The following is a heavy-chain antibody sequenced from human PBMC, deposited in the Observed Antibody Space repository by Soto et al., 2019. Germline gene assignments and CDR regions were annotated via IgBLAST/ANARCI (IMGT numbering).Heavy chain of an antibody. Sequence: QVHLQESGPGLVNPSGTVSLTCAVSGGSISSTQWWTWVRQPPGKGLEWIGETPHSGNTSYNPSLNRCVTIPPDKSKNQLGLKVPSVTAADTAVYYCSRDANFVSEHSKFWAFDFWGQGTVVSVS. J-gene: IGHJ3*01. CDR3: SRDANFVSEHSKFWAFDF. CDR2: TPHSGNT. V-gene: IGHV4-4*02. D-gene: IGHD3-3*01. CDR1: GGSISSTQW.